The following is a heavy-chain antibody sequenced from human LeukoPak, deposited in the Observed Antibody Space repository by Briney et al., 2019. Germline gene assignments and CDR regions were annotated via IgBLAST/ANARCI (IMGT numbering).Heavy chain of an antibody. J-gene: IGHJ6*02. CDR2: IYYSGST. V-gene: IGHV4-59*08. CDR3: ARHGVAGTVVDKQITFWANYYYGMDV. D-gene: IGHD6-19*01. CDR1: GGSISSYY. Sequence: SETLSLTCTVSGGSISSYYWSWIRQPPGKGLEWIGYIYYSGSTNYNPSLKSRVTISVDTSKNQFSLKLSSVTAADTAAYYCARHGVAGTVVDKQITFWANYYYGMDVWGQGTTVTVSS.